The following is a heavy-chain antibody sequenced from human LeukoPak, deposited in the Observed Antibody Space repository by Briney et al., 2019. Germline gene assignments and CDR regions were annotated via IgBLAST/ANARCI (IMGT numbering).Heavy chain of an antibody. V-gene: IGHV1-46*01. CDR3: ARASYYYDSSGYYYFDY. D-gene: IGHD3-22*01. Sequence: ASVKVSCKASGYTFTSYYMHWVRQAPGQGLEWMGIINPSGGSTSYAQKFQGRVTMTRDTSTSTVYMELSSLRSEDTAVYYCARASYYYDSSGYYYFDYWGQGTLVTVSS. CDR1: GYTFTSYY. CDR2: INPSGGST. J-gene: IGHJ4*02.